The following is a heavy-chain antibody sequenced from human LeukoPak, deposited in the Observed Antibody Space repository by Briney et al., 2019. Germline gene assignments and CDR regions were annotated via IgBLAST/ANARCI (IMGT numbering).Heavy chain of an antibody. CDR2: INHSGST. J-gene: IGHJ4*02. CDR3: ARVSSGAPIWWYFDY. CDR1: GGSFSGYY. D-gene: IGHD1-26*01. Sequence: SETLSLTCAVYGGSFSGYYWSWIRQPPGKGLEWIGEINHSGSTNYNPSLKSRVTISVDTSKNQFSLKLSSVTAADTAVYYCARVSSGAPIWWYFDYWGQGTLVTVSS. V-gene: IGHV4-34*01.